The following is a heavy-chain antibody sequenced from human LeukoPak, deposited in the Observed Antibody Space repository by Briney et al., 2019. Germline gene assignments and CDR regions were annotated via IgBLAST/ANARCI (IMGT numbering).Heavy chain of an antibody. CDR3: ARFGYYDSSGYYFDY. V-gene: IGHV4-4*07. CDR1: GGSISSYY. D-gene: IGHD3-22*01. Sequence: SETLSLTCTVSGGSISSYYWSWIRQPAGKELEWIGRICTSGSTNYNPSLKSRVTMSVDTSKNQFSLKLSSVTAADTAVYYCARFGYYDSSGYYFDYWGQETLVTVSS. CDR2: ICTSGST. J-gene: IGHJ4*02.